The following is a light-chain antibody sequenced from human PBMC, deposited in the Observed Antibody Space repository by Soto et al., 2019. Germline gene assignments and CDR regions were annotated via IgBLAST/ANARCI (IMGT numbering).Light chain of an antibody. CDR1: QSFSST. V-gene: IGKV3-15*01. J-gene: IGKJ1*01. CDR3: QQCNKWPPT. CDR2: GAY. Sequence: EIVLTQSPGTLSLSLGERATLSCRASQSFSSTYLVWYQQKPGQAPRLLIYGAYTRAAGVPARFSGSGSETEFTLTIRSLQSEDSALYYCQQCNKWPPTFGQGTKVDI.